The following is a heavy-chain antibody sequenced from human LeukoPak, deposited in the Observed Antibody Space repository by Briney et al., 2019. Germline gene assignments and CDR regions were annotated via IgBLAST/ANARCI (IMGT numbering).Heavy chain of an antibody. V-gene: IGHV4-38-2*02. CDR3: ARSSFGGDYDY. J-gene: IGHJ4*02. D-gene: IGHD3-16*01. Sequence: SETLSLTCTVSGYSISSGYYWGWIRQPPGKGLEWIGSIYHSGSTYYNPSLKNRVTISVDTSKNQFSLKLSSVTAADTAVYYCARSSFGGDYDYWGQGTLVTVSS. CDR2: IYHSGST. CDR1: GYSISSGYY.